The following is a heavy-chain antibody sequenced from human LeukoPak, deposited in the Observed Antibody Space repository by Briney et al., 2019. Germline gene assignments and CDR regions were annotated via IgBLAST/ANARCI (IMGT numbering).Heavy chain of an antibody. Sequence: SETLSLTCTVSGGSISSGDYYWSWIRQPPGKGLEWIGYIYYSGSTYYNPSLKSRVTISVDTSKNQFSLELSSVTAADTAVYYCARERAVAGRLDYWGQGTLVTVSA. D-gene: IGHD6-19*01. CDR1: GGSISSGDYY. CDR3: ARERAVAGRLDY. J-gene: IGHJ4*02. V-gene: IGHV4-30-4*08. CDR2: IYYSGST.